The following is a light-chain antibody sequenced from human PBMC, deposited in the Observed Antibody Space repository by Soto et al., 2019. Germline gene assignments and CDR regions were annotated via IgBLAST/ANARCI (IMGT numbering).Light chain of an antibody. CDR3: CSYAGTSHV. CDR2: DVS. V-gene: IGLV2-11*01. Sequence: QSALTQPPSVSGSPGQSVTISCTGTSSDIGGYNYVSWYQQLPGKAPKLMIYDVSKRPSGVPDSFSGSNSGNTASLTISGLQAEDGADYYGCSYAGTSHVFGTGTKVTVL. J-gene: IGLJ1*01. CDR1: SSDIGGYNY.